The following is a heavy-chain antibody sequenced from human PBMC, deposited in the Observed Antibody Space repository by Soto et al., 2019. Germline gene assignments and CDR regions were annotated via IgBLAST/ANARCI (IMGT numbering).Heavy chain of an antibody. CDR2: ISWDGDSA. J-gene: IGHJ4*02. D-gene: IGHD1-1*01. CDR3: AKGTRGNSPELDF. Sequence: GGSLRLSCAASGFTFDDYTMHWVRQTPGKGLEWVSLISWDGDSAYYADSVRGRFTISRDNSKNSLFLRMNNVRAEDAALYFCAKGTRGNSPELDFWGQGTLVTFSS. CDR1: GFTFDDYT. V-gene: IGHV3-43*01.